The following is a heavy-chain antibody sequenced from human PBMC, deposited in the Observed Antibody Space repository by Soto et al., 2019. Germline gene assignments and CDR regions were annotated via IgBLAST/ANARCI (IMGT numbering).Heavy chain of an antibody. V-gene: IGHV3-33*01. Sequence: GGSLRLSCAASGFSFSSYGMHWVRRDPGKGLEWGAVIWYDGNNKYYADSVKGRFTISRDNSKNTLYLQMNSLRAEDMAMYYCARERADYGAFDVWGQGTMVTVSS. CDR2: IWYDGNNK. CDR3: ARERADYGAFDV. D-gene: IGHD4-17*01. J-gene: IGHJ3*01. CDR1: GFSFSSYG.